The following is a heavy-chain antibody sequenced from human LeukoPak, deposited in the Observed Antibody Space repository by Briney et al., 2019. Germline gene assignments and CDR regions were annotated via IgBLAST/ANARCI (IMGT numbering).Heavy chain of an antibody. CDR2: ISAYNGNT. CDR1: GYTFTSYG. Sequence: ASVKVSCKASGYTFTSYGISWVRQAPGQGLEWMGWISAYNGNTNYAQKFQGRVTITADKSTSTAYMELSSLRSEDTAVYYCARGQVQLRYCSGGSCYSDLFSWGQGTLVTVSS. V-gene: IGHV1-18*01. CDR3: ARGQVQLRYCSGGSCYSDLFS. J-gene: IGHJ5*02. D-gene: IGHD2-15*01.